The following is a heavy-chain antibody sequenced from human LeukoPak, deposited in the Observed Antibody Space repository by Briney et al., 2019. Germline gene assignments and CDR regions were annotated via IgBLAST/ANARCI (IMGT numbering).Heavy chain of an antibody. Sequence: GGSLRLSCAASGFTFSSYGMHWVRQAPGKGLEWVAVIWYDGSNRYYADPVKGRFTISRDNSKNTLYLQMNSLRAEDTAVYYCARESGYSGYDDGYFDYWGQGTLVTVSS. D-gene: IGHD5-12*01. CDR2: IWYDGSNR. CDR3: ARESGYSGYDDGYFDY. V-gene: IGHV3-33*01. CDR1: GFTFSSYG. J-gene: IGHJ4*02.